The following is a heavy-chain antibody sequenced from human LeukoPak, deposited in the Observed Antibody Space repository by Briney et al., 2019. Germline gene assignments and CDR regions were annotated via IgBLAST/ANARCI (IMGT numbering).Heavy chain of an antibody. Sequence: PGGSLRLSCAASGFTFSSYAMTWVRQAPVKGLEWVSAIGASGGNTYYADSVKGRFTISRDNSRNTLYLQMNNLRAEDTAVYYCARNLYYDSSGYFDYWGQGTLVTVSS. CDR3: ARNLYYDSSGYFDY. J-gene: IGHJ4*02. CDR1: GFTFSSYA. CDR2: IGASGGNT. D-gene: IGHD3-22*01. V-gene: IGHV3-23*01.